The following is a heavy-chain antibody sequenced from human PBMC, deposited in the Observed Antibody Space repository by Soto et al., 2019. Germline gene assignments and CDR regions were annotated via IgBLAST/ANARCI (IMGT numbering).Heavy chain of an antibody. Sequence: QVQLVQSGAEVKKPGSSVKVSCKASGGTFSSLAISWVRQAPGQGLEWMGGLVPVFGTANYAQKFQGRVTITADTSTSTSYMELGSRRSEDTAVYYCARSPGVFDYWGQGTLVTVSS. CDR3: ARSPGVFDY. J-gene: IGHJ4*02. V-gene: IGHV1-69*06. CDR1: GGTFSSLA. CDR2: LVPVFGTA. D-gene: IGHD3-10*01.